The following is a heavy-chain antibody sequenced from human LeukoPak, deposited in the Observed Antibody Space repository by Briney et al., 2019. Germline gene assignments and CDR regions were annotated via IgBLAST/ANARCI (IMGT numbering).Heavy chain of an antibody. J-gene: IGHJ6*03. CDR1: GFTFSSYG. Sequence: GWSLRLSCPASGFTFSSYGMSWVRQAPGRGLEWVSGISGSGGSTYYPDSVKDRFTISRDNSKNTLYLQMNSLRAEGTAVYYCAKDSISSSWYRPYYYYYMDVWGKGTTVTISS. CDR2: ISGSGGST. CDR3: AKDSISSSWYRPYYYYYMDV. V-gene: IGHV3-23*01. D-gene: IGHD6-13*01.